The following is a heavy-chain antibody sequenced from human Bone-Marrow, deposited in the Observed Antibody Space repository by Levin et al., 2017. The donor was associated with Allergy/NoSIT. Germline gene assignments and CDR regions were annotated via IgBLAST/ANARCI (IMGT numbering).Heavy chain of an antibody. D-gene: IGHD3-3*01. V-gene: IGHV3-15*01. J-gene: IGHJ6*02. Sequence: GGSLRLSCAASGFIFNKAWMSWVRQPPGKGLEWVGRIKDDGTADYDPSVKGRFTILRDNSKNMLYLQVDSLKIEDTAVYYCTTGSNTIFTGGEDVWGQGTTVTVSS. CDR1: GFIFNKAW. CDR3: TTGSNTIFTGGEDV. CDR2: IKDDGTA.